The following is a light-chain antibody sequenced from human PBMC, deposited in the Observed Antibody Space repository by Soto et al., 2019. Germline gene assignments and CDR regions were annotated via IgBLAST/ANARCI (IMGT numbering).Light chain of an antibody. CDR2: DVT. J-gene: IGLJ2*01. V-gene: IGLV2-11*01. CDR3: ASYVDGDILL. CDR1: SHNFGADNF. Sequence: QSVLTQPRSVSVSLGPSVTISCSGTSHNFGADNFVSWYQHPPDQAPKLIIYDVTKRPSGVPDRFSGSKSGTTASLTISGLQAADEADYYFASYVDGDILLFGGGTKLTVL.